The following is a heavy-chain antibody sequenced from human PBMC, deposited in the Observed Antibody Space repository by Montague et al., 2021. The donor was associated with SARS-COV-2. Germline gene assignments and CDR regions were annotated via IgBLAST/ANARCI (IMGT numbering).Heavy chain of an antibody. J-gene: IGHJ4*02. D-gene: IGHD6-19*01. V-gene: IGHV4-34*01. Sequence: KKNSGNTNYNPSLKSRVTISVNTSKNQFSLKLSSVTAADTAVYYCARDAAVAGIDYWGQGTLVTVSS. CDR2: KKNSGNT. CDR3: ARDAAVAGIDY.